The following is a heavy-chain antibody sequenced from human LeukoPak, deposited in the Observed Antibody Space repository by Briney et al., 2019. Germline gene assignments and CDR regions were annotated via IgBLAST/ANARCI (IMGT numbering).Heavy chain of an antibody. CDR2: ISAYNGNT. D-gene: IGHD3-22*01. CDR1: GYTFTSYG. J-gene: IGHJ4*02. CDR3: ARVLSDSSGYLPLSGDY. Sequence: ASVKVSCKASGYTFTSYGISWVRQAPGQGLEWMGWISAYNGNTNYAQKLQGRVTMTTDTSTSTAYMELRSLRSDDTAVYYCARVLSDSSGYLPLSGDYWGQGTLVTASS. V-gene: IGHV1-18*01.